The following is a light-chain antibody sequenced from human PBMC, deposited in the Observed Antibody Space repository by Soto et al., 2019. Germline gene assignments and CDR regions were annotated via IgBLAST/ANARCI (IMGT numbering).Light chain of an antibody. Sequence: EIVLTQSPATLSLSPGERATLSCRASQSVSSSYLAWYQQKPGQAPRLLIYGASTRATGIPARFSGSGSGTEFTLTISNLQSEDFALYYCQQFNNWPWTFGQGTKVDIK. CDR2: GAS. V-gene: IGKV3-15*01. CDR1: QSVSSSY. CDR3: QQFNNWPWT. J-gene: IGKJ1*01.